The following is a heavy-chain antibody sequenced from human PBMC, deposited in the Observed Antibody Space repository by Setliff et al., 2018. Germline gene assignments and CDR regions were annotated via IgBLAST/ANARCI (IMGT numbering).Heavy chain of an antibody. Sequence: ASVNFSFNSSGFTFIIYAIIWVRQAPGQGLEWMGVIIPIFGTANYAQKFQGRVTITTDESTSTAYMELSSLRSEDTAVYYCERIGMDYYDSSGYTTDAFDIWGKGKMV. CDR1: GFTFIIYA. V-gene: IGHV1-69*05. CDR2: IIPIFGTA. J-gene: IGHJ3*02. D-gene: IGHD3-22*01. CDR3: ERIGMDYYDSSGYTTDAFDI.